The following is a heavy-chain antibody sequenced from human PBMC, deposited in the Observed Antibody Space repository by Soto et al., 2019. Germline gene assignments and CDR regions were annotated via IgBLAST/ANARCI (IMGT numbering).Heavy chain of an antibody. CDR2: ISGGVGANT. Sequence: EVQLLESGGGLVQPGGSLRLSCAASGFTFTNYAMSWVRQAPGKGLEWVSTISGGVGANTFYADSVKGRFTLSRDNSKNTLNLQINSLRAEDTAVYYCARVKCSTGCSPNWFDPWGQGTLLTVSS. J-gene: IGHJ5*02. D-gene: IGHD2-2*01. CDR3: ARVKCSTGCSPNWFDP. V-gene: IGHV3-23*01. CDR1: GFTFTNYA.